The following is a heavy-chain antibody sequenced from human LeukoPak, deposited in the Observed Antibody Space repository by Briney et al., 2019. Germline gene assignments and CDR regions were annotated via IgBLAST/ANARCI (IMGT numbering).Heavy chain of an antibody. CDR2: INAGNGNT. V-gene: IGHV1-3*01. CDR1: GYTFTSYA. J-gene: IGHJ4*02. D-gene: IGHD1-26*01. Sequence: VASVKVSCKASGYTFTSYAMHWVRQAPGQRLEWMGWINAGNGNTKYSQKFQGRVTITRDTSASTAYMELSSLRSEDTAVYYCATDSRGSYYSFWGQGTLVTVSS. CDR3: ATDSRGSYYSF.